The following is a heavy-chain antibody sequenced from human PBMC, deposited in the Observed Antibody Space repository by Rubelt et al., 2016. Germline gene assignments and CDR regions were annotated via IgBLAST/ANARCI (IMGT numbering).Heavy chain of an antibody. Sequence: QLQLQESGPGLVKPSETLSLTCTVSGGSISSSYYWGWIRQPPGEGLEWIGSIYYSGSTYYSPSLKSRVTISVDTSKNQFALNMSSVTAADTAVYYCASRTYSSSPFDPWGQGTLVTVSS. D-gene: IGHD6-13*01. CDR2: IYYSGST. CDR3: ASRTYSSSPFDP. CDR1: GGSISSSYY. J-gene: IGHJ5*02. V-gene: IGHV4-39*01.